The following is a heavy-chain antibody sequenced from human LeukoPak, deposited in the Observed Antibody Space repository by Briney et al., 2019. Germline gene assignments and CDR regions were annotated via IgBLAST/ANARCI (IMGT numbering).Heavy chain of an antibody. D-gene: IGHD1-14*01. CDR1: GFTFEDYA. Sequence: GGSLRLSCTTSGFTFEDYAMHWVRQAPGKGLEWVSGISWNSDNIGYADSVKGRFTVSRDNAKNSLYLQMNSLRAEDTAVYYCAALDNGRDYWGQGTLVTVSS. J-gene: IGHJ4*02. CDR2: ISWNSDNI. V-gene: IGHV3-9*01. CDR3: AALDNGRDY.